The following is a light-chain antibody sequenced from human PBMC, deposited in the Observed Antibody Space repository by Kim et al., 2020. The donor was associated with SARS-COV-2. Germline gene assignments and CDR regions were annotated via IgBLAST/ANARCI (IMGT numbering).Light chain of an antibody. CDR2: GAS. V-gene: IGKV3-15*01. CDR3: QQYGDWPYV. J-gene: IGKJ2*01. Sequence: ETVLTQSPAALSVSPGERATLSCKTSQNIGINLAWYQQKPGQAPRLLIYGASTRATGVSGSFSSSGSGTDFTLTISSLQSEDLAVYYCQQYGDWPYVFGQGTKLEI. CDR1: QNIGIN.